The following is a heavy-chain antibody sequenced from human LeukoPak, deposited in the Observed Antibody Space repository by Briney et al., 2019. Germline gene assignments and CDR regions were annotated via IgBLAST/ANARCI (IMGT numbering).Heavy chain of an antibody. CDR3: ARLKFYDSTGYSPGHYMGV. J-gene: IGHJ6*03. Sequence: SSETLSLTCTVSGGPIYSYYWSWIRQTAGKGLEWIGRLYPGVSSNYNPSLKSRVTMSVDTSKNQFALKLSAVTAADTAVYYCARLKFYDSTGYSPGHYMGVWGKGTTVTVSS. CDR1: GGPIYSYY. D-gene: IGHD3-22*01. V-gene: IGHV4-4*07. CDR2: LYPGVSS.